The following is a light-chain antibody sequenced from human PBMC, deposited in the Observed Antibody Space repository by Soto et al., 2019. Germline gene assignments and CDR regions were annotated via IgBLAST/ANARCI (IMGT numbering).Light chain of an antibody. CDR1: SSDVGGYNY. Sequence: QSVLTQPASVSGSPGQSITISCTGTSSDVGGYNYVSWYQQHPGKAPQLMIYVVNNRPSGVSNRFSGSKSGNTASLTISGLEAEDEADYDGSSYTSSSTPVVFGGGTKVTVL. CDR2: VVN. V-gene: IGLV2-14*01. CDR3: SSYTSSSTPVV. J-gene: IGLJ2*01.